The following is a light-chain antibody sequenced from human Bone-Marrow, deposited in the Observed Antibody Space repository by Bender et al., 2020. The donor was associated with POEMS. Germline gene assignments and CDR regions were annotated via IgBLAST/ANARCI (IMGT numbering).Light chain of an antibody. CDR2: YDD. J-gene: IGLJ3*02. CDR3: QSYDRSLGGWV. CDR1: SSNIGNNG. V-gene: IGLV1-36*01. Sequence: QSLLAQPPSVSEAPRQRVTISCSGTSSNIGNNGVNWYQQLPGKAPKLLIFYDDLQPSGVSDRFSGSKSGTSASLAITGLQADDEAEYFCQSYDRSLGGWVFGGGTKVTVL.